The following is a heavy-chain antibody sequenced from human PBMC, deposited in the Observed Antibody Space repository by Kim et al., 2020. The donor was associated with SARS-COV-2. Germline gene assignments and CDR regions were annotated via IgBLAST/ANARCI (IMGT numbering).Heavy chain of an antibody. J-gene: IGHJ1*01. Sequence: SETLSLTCAVYGGSFSGYYWSWIRQPPGKGLEWIGEINHSGSTNYNPSLKSRVTISVDTSKNQFSLKLSSVTAADTAVYYCARGYLNWNDVRYFQHWGQGTLVTVSS. V-gene: IGHV4-34*01. CDR3: ARGYLNWNDVRYFQH. D-gene: IGHD1-1*01. CDR2: INHSGST. CDR1: GGSFSGYY.